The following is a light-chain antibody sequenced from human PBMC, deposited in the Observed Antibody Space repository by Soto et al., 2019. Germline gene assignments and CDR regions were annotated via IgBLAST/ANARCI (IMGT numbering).Light chain of an antibody. J-gene: IGKJ5*01. CDR1: QIVSSY. Sequence: EIVLTQVPAGLCFPPGQGETVSWRSSQIVSSYLAWDQQKPGQAPRLLVYDASNRATGISARFSGSGSGTDFTLTISSLEPEDFAVYYCQQRRKWPPEVTCGHGTRRELK. CDR3: QQRRKWPPEVT. CDR2: DAS. V-gene: IGKV3-11*01.